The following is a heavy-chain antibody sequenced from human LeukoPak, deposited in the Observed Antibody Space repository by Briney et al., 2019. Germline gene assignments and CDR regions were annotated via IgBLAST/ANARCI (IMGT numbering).Heavy chain of an antibody. J-gene: IGHJ4*02. D-gene: IGHD2-15*01. V-gene: IGHV3-23*01. Sequence: GGSLRLSCAASGFTFSAYAMGWVRQAPGKGPEWVAALSGSGDSTYYADSVKGRFTISRDNSKNTLYLQMNSLRAEDTAVYYCAKEVVGDGGYWGQGTLVTVSS. CDR2: LSGSGDST. CDR1: GFTFSAYA. CDR3: AKEVVGDGGY.